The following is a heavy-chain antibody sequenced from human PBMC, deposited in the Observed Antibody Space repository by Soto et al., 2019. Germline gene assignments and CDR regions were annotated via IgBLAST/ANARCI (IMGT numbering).Heavy chain of an antibody. Sequence: PSQTLSLTCAISGDSVSGNSAAWNWVRQSPSRGLEWLGRTYYRSKWYNDYAVSVKSRITVTPDTSKNQFSLHLNSVTPEDTAVYSWARGFPYYESSDSYFYYWGQGALVTVSS. CDR2: TYYRSKWYN. CDR3: ARGFPYYESSDSYFYY. D-gene: IGHD3-16*01. J-gene: IGHJ4*02. CDR1: GDSVSGNSAA. V-gene: IGHV6-1*01.